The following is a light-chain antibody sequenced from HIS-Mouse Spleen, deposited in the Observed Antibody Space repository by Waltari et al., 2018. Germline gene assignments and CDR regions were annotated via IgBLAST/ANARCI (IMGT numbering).Light chain of an antibody. Sequence: QSALTQSASVSGSPGQSITISCTGTSSDVGSYNLVSWYQQHPGKAPKLMIYEGSKRPSGVSIRFSGSKSGNTASLTISGLQAEDEADYYCCSYAGSSTWVFGGGTKLTVL. V-gene: IGLV2-23*01. CDR3: CSYAGSSTWV. CDR2: EGS. CDR1: SSDVGSYNL. J-gene: IGLJ3*02.